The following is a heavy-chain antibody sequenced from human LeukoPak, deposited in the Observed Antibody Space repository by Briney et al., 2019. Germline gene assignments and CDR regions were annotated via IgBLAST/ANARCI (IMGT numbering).Heavy chain of an antibody. J-gene: IGHJ6*03. CDR3: ARILRYFDWQSPYYYCYYIDV. D-gene: IGHD3-9*01. Sequence: ASVKVSCKASGYTFTSYDINWVRQATGQGLEWMGWMNPNSGNTGYAQKFQGRVTMTRNTSISTAYMELSSLRSEDTAVYYCARILRYFDWQSPYYYCYYIDVWGKGTTVTVSS. CDR2: MNPNSGNT. V-gene: IGHV1-8*01. CDR1: GYTFTSYD.